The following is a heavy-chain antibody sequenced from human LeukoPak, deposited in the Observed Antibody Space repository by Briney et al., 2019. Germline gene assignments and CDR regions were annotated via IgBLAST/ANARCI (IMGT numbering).Heavy chain of an antibody. CDR3: TSSHSGDKLTGYYY. CDR1: RFTFSDSA. D-gene: IGHD3-9*01. J-gene: IGHJ4*02. V-gene: IGHV3-73*01. Sequence: PGGSLRLSCAAFRFTFSDSALHWVRQASGKGLEWVGRVRSKANNYATAYAASVEGRFIISRDDSKNTAFLQMNSLKTEDTAVYYCTSSHSGDKLTGYYYWGQGTLVTVSS. CDR2: VRSKANNYAT.